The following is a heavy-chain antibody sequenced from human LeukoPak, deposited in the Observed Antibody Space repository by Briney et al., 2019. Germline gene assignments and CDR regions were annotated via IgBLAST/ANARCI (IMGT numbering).Heavy chain of an antibody. Sequence: GGSLRLSCAASGFSFTSYAMTWVRQAPGKGLEWVSEIRTSAGSTYYADSVKGRFTISRDNSQNTLYLQMNTLRAEDTAVYYCAKVVSGYHFDYWGQGTLVTVSS. D-gene: IGHD5-12*01. CDR3: AKVVSGYHFDY. CDR1: GFSFTSYA. CDR2: IRTSAGST. V-gene: IGHV3-23*01. J-gene: IGHJ4*02.